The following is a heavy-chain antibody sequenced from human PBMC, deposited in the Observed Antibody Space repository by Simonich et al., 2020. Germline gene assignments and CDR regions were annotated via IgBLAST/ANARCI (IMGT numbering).Heavy chain of an antibody. CDR3: ARVGYSNYYYYGMDV. D-gene: IGHD6-13*01. V-gene: IGHV4-38-2*01. CDR2: IYHSRST. CDR1: GYSISIGYY. Sequence: QVQLQESGPGLVKPSETLSLTCAVSGYSISIGYYWGCFRQPPGKGLEWIGIIYHSRSTYYNPSLKSRFTISVDASKNQLSLKLSSVTAADTAVYYCARVGYSNYYYYGMDVWGQGTTVTVSS. J-gene: IGHJ6*02.